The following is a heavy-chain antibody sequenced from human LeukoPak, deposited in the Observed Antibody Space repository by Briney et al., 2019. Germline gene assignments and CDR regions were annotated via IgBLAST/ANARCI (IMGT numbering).Heavy chain of an antibody. CDR2: MNPNSGNT. CDR3: ATVRSGSYHEGDY. V-gene: IGHV1-8*01. Sequence: ASVKVFCKASGYTFTSYDINWVRQATGQGLEWMGWMNPNSGNTGYAQKFQGRVTMTRNTSISTAYMELSSLRSEDTAVYYCATVRSGSYHEGDYWGQGTLVTVSS. CDR1: GYTFTSYD. J-gene: IGHJ4*02. D-gene: IGHD1-26*01.